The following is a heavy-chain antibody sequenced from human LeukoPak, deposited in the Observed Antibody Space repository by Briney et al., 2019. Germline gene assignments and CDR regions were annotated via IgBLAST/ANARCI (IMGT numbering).Heavy chain of an antibody. CDR3: ARRKASSGSFDY. Sequence: ASVKVSCKASGYTFTSYDINWVRQATGQGLEWMGWMNSISGNMGEAQKFEGRVSMTRNTSISTAYMELSGLRSDDTAVYYCARRKASSGSFDYWGQGTLVTVSS. V-gene: IGHV1-8*01. J-gene: IGHJ4*02. CDR1: GYTFTSYD. CDR2: MNSISGNM. D-gene: IGHD3-22*01.